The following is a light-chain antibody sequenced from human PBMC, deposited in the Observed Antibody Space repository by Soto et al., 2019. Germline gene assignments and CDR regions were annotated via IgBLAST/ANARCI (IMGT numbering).Light chain of an antibody. CDR3: QQYGYLVT. Sequence: IVMTQSPATLSVSAGDRATLSCRASQSVSSNLAWYQQKPGQAPRLLIYGASSRATGIPDRFSGSGSGTDFTLTISRLEPEDFAMYYCQQYGYLVTFGGGTKVDI. V-gene: IGKV3-20*01. CDR2: GAS. CDR1: QSVSSN. J-gene: IGKJ4*01.